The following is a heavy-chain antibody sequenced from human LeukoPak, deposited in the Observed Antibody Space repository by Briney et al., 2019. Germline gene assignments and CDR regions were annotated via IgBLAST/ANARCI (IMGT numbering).Heavy chain of an antibody. CDR1: GFTFSSYS. CDR3: ATVVVAAKGAFDI. V-gene: IGHV3-48*04. D-gene: IGHD2-15*01. J-gene: IGHJ3*02. Sequence: GGSLRLSCAASGFTFSSYSMNWVRQAPGKGLEWVSYISSSSSTIYYADSVKGRFTISRDNAKNSLYLQMNSLRAEDTAVYYCATVVVAAKGAFDIWGQGTMVTVSS. CDR2: ISSSSSTI.